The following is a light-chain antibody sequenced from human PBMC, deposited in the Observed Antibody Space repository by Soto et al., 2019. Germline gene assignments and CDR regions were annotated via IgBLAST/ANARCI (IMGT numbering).Light chain of an antibody. CDR2: AAS. CDR3: QQSYSTPVT. J-gene: IGKJ1*01. Sequence: DIQMTQSPSSLSASVGDRVTITCRASQSISSYLNWYQQKPGKDPKLLIYAASSLQSGVLSRFSGSGSGTDFTLTISSLQPEDFATYYCQQSYSTPVTFGQGTKVDIK. V-gene: IGKV1-39*01. CDR1: QSISSY.